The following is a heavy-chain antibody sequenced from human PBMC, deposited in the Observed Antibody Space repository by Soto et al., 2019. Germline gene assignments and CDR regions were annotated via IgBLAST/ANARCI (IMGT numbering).Heavy chain of an antibody. CDR2: IIPVFGTP. J-gene: IGHJ4*02. D-gene: IGHD6-13*01. CDR1: GYSFSSHA. V-gene: IGHV1-69*06. CDR3: ARGGALGTSWYWGDGLNS. Sequence: SVKVSCKASGYSFSSHAITWVRQAPGQGLEWMGGIIPVFGTPSYAQKFQGRVTISADKSTNTSYLELRSLRSEDTAVYYCARGGALGTSWYWGDGLNSWGQGTQVTVSS.